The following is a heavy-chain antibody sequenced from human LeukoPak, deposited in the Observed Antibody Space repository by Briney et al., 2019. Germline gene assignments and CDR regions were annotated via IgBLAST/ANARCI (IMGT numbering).Heavy chain of an antibody. CDR2: MNPNSGNT. CDR1: GYTFTSYD. J-gene: IGHJ5*02. D-gene: IGHD2-2*02. Sequence: ASVKVSCKASGYTFTSYDINWVRQATGQGLEWMGWMNPNSGNTGYAQKFQGRVTMTRNTSISTAYMELSSLRSEDTAVYYCARGYCSSTSCYTENWFDPSGQGTLVTVSS. V-gene: IGHV1-8*01. CDR3: ARGYCSSTSCYTENWFDP.